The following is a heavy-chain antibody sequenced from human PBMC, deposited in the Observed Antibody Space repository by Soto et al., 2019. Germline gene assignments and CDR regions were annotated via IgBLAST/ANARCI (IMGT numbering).Heavy chain of an antibody. D-gene: IGHD3-22*01. CDR3: ARDVRDYDSSANEWVWPLEY. V-gene: IGHV4-4*02. J-gene: IGHJ4*02. CDR2: ISRSGAT. Sequence: QVKLQESGPGLVKPSGTLSLTCVVSGGSINVTHWWSWVRQTPGKGLEWIGQISRSGATGYNPSLKSRVNISIDMSKNLFSLKVSSVTAADTAVYFCARDVRDYDSSANEWVWPLEYWGQGALVTVSS. CDR1: GGSINVTHW.